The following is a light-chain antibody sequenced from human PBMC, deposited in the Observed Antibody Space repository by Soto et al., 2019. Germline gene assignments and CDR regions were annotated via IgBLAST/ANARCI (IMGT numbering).Light chain of an antibody. V-gene: IGLV2-14*01. J-gene: IGLJ1*01. CDR2: EVS. Sequence: QSVLTQPASVSGSPGQSITISCTGTSSDVGGYNYVSWYQQHPGKAPKLMIYEVSNRPSGVSNRFSGSKSGNTASLTISGLQAEDEADYYCSSYTSSSTPIVFGTGTKGTVL. CDR3: SSYTSSSTPIV. CDR1: SSDVGGYNY.